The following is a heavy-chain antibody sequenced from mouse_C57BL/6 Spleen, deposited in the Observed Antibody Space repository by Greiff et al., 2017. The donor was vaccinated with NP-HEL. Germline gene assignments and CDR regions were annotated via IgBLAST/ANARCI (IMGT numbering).Heavy chain of an antibody. V-gene: IGHV1-80*01. J-gene: IGHJ3*01. CDR1: GYAFSSYW. D-gene: IGHD1-1*01. CDR3: AREEGNYGSSLWFAY. CDR2: IYPGDGDT. Sequence: QVQLQQSGAELVKPGASVKISCKASGYAFSSYWMNWVKQRPGKGLEWIGQIYPGDGDTNYNGKFKGKATLTADKSSSPAYMQLSSLTSEDSAVYFCAREEGNYGSSLWFAYWGQGTLVTVSA.